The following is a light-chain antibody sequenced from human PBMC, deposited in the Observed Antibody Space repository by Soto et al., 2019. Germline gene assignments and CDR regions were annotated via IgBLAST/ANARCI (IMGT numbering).Light chain of an antibody. CDR1: SSDVGSYNL. Sequence: QSALTQPASVSGSPGQSITISCTGTSSDVGSYNLVSWFQQHPGKAPKLMIYEGNKRPSGVSNRFSGSKSGNTASLTISGLQDEDEADYYCWSYAGSNTVVFGGGTKLTVL. CDR2: EGN. V-gene: IGLV2-23*01. CDR3: WSYAGSNTVV. J-gene: IGLJ2*01.